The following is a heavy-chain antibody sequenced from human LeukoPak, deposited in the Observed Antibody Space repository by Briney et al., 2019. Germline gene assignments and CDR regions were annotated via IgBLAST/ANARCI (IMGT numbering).Heavy chain of an antibody. CDR2: IYYSGST. Sequence: SETLSLTCTVSGGSISSYYWSWIRQPPGKGLEWIGYIYYSGSTNYNPSLKSRVTMSVDTSKNQFSLKLSSVTAADTAVYYCAREYYDYVWGSYRGIDYWGQGTLVTVSS. CDR3: AREYYDYVWGSYRGIDY. D-gene: IGHD3-16*02. V-gene: IGHV4-59*12. CDR1: GGSISSYY. J-gene: IGHJ4*02.